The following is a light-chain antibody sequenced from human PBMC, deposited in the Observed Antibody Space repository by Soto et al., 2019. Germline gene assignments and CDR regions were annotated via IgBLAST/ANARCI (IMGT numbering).Light chain of an antibody. V-gene: IGLV1-44*01. J-gene: IGLJ2*01. CDR2: GND. Sequence: QSVLTQPPSASGTPGQRVTSSCSGGSSNIGNNTVNWYQQLPGTAPKLLIYGNDQRPSGVPDRFSGSKSGTSVSLAISGLQSEDEADYYCAAWDDTLNGPVFGGGTKLTVL. CDR3: AAWDDTLNGPV. CDR1: SSNIGNNT.